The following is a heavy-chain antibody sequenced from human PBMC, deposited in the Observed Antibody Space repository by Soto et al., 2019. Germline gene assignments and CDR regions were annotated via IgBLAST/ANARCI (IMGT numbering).Heavy chain of an antibody. J-gene: IGHJ6*02. CDR2: IWYDGSNK. Sequence: GGSLRLSCAASGFTFSSYGMHWVRQAPGKGLEWVAVIWYDGSNKYYADSVKGRFTISRDNSKNTLYLQMNSLRAEDTAVYYCARDQGSGYYYYGMDVWGQGTTVTVSS. CDR1: GFTFSSYG. D-gene: IGHD6-19*01. V-gene: IGHV3-33*01. CDR3: ARDQGSGYYYYGMDV.